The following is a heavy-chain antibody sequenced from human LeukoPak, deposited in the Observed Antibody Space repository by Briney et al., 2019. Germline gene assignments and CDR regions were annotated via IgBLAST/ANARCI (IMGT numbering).Heavy chain of an antibody. V-gene: IGHV1-8*02. CDR3: ARGYIYSRGYYFDY. CDR2: MNPYSGNT. D-gene: IGHD3-22*01. J-gene: IGHJ4*02. Sequence: ASVKVSCKASGYTFTSYDNNWVRQATGQGLGWMGWMNPYSGNTVYAQKFQGRVNMTRNTSISTAYMDLSSLRSEDTAVHYCARGYIYSRGYYFDYWGQGTLVTVSS. CDR1: GYTFTSYD.